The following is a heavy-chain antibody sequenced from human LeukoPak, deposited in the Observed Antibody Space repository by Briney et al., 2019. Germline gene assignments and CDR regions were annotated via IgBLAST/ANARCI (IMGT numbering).Heavy chain of an antibody. CDR2: IYYSGST. Sequence: SETLSLTCTVSGGSISSSSYYWGWIRQPPGKGLEWIGSIYYSGSTYYNPSLKSRVTISVDTSKNQFSLKLSSVTAADTAVYYCVSHLWELSTLDYWGQGTLVTVSS. CDR3: VSHLWELSTLDY. V-gene: IGHV4-39*01. J-gene: IGHJ4*02. D-gene: IGHD1-26*01. CDR1: GGSISSSSYY.